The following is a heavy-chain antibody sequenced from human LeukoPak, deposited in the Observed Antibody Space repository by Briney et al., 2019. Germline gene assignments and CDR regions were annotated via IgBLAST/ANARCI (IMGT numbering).Heavy chain of an antibody. CDR1: GFTFSSYG. J-gene: IGHJ4*02. V-gene: IGHV3-33*06. CDR3: AKTRGIAAASANYFDY. CDR2: IWYDGSNK. D-gene: IGHD6-13*01. Sequence: GRSLRLSCAASGFTFSSYGMHWVRQAPGKGLEWVAVIWYDGSNKYYADSVKGRFTISRDNSKNTLYLQMNSLRAEDTAVYYCAKTRGIAAASANYFDYWGQGTLVTVSS.